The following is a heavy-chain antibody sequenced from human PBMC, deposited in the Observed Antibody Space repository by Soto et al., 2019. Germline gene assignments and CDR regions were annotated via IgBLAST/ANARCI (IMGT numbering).Heavy chain of an antibody. D-gene: IGHD6-19*01. J-gene: IGHJ4*02. CDR3: ARDREGGWLVISQYFDY. Sequence: QVQLVESGGGVVQPGRSLRLSCAASGFTVSSYAMHWVRQAPGKGLEWVAVISYDGSNKYYADSVKGRFTISRDNSKKTLYLQMNSLRAEDTAVYYCARDREGGWLVISQYFDYWGQGTLVTVSS. V-gene: IGHV3-30-3*01. CDR2: ISYDGSNK. CDR1: GFTVSSYA.